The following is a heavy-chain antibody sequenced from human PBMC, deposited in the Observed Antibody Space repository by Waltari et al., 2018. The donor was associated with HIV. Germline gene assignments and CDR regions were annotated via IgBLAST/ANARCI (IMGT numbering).Heavy chain of an antibody. D-gene: IGHD6-19*01. J-gene: IGHJ4*02. CDR1: RFTFSSYA. CDR2: IYYDGTKK. V-gene: IGHV3-30*18. Sequence: QVQLVESGGGVVQPGRSLRLSCAASRFTFSSYAMHWVRQAPGKGLERVAVIYYDGTKKYYADAVKGRFTISGGNSKNTLYLQMNSRGAEDTAVYYCAKGASGWSPGYWGQGTLVTVSS. CDR3: AKGASGWSPGY.